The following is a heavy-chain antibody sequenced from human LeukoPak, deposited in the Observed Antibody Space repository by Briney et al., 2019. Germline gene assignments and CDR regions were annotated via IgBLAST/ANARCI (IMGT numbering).Heavy chain of an antibody. CDR1: GFTFSSYG. Sequence: GGSLRLSCAASGFTFSSYGMHWVRQAPGKGLEWVAFIRYDGSNKYYADSVKGRFTISRDNSKNKVYLQMNSLRAEDTAVYYCANGGGARYWSSASCYTEGDYWGQGTLVTVSS. CDR3: ANGGGARYWSSASCYTEGDY. J-gene: IGHJ4*02. D-gene: IGHD2-2*02. CDR2: IRYDGSNK. V-gene: IGHV3-30*02.